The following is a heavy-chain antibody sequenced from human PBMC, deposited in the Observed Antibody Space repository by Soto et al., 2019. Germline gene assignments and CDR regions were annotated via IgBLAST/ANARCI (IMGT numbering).Heavy chain of an antibody. CDR1: GGTFSNSA. CDR2: IIPVFGST. Sequence: QVQLVQSGTEVKKPGSSVKVSCTASGGTFSNSAITWVRQAPGQGLDWMGMIIPVFGSTHYAQKFKGRVTITADTSTSTAYMELSSLRSEDTAVYYCATPSGLLGQYSSLPENWGHGTLVTVTS. D-gene: IGHD5-12*01. CDR3: ATPSGLLGQYSSLPEN. V-gene: IGHV1-69*06. J-gene: IGHJ4*01.